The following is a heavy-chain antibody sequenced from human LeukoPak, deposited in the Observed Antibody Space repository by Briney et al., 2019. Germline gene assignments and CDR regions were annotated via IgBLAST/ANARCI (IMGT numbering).Heavy chain of an antibody. CDR2: IIPIFGTA. CDR1: GGTFSSYA. J-gene: IGHJ4*02. CDR3: ARDGDSGSYYTDY. V-gene: IGHV1-69*13. Sequence: SVKVSCKASGGTFSSYAISWVRQAPGQGLEWMGGIIPIFGTANYAQKFQGRVTITADGSTSTAYMELSSLRSEDTAVYYCARDGDSGSYYTDYWGQGTLVTVSS. D-gene: IGHD1-26*01.